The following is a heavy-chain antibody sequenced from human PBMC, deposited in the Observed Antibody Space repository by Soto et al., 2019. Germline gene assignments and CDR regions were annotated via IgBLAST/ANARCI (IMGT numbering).Heavy chain of an antibody. V-gene: IGHV4-30-4*01. CDR3: ARGIVRGGFDI. J-gene: IGHJ3*02. CDR1: GGSMSENDYY. Sequence: QVQLQEAGPGLVRPSQTLSLTCTVAGGSMSENDYYWSWLRQSPGQGLQWLGYIYDTWTTSYSPSLKSRVNMSADTSRNQFSLKLTSVTAADTALYFCARGIVRGGFDIWGQGTLVTVSS. CDR2: IYDTWTT. D-gene: IGHD3-10*02.